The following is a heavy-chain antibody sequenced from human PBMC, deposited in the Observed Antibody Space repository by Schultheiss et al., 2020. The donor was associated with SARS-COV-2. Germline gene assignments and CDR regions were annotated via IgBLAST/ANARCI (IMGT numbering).Heavy chain of an antibody. V-gene: IGHV4-61*08. CDR3: ARDVIVVVPEDYYYYGMDV. CDR2: IYYSGST. D-gene: IGHD2-2*01. J-gene: IGHJ6*02. CDR1: GGSISSGGYY. Sequence: SETLSLTCTVSGGSISSGGYYWSWIRQPPGKGLEWIGYIYYSGSTNYNPSLKSRVTISVDTSKNQFSLKLSSVTAADTAVYYCARDVIVVVPEDYYYYGMDVWGQGTTVTVSS.